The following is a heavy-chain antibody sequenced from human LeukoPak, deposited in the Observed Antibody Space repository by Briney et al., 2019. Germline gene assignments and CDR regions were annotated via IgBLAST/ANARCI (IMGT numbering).Heavy chain of an antibody. D-gene: IGHD6-19*01. CDR1: GFTFSSYS. V-gene: IGHV3-21*04. Sequence: GGSLRLSCAASGFTFSSYSMNWVRQAPGKGLEWVSSISSRSSYIYYADSVKGRFTISRDKSKTTVYLQMNNMRVDDTAISYCARVAGWHWFDPWGQGTLVTVSS. J-gene: IGHJ5*02. CDR2: ISSRSSYI. CDR3: ARVAGWHWFDP.